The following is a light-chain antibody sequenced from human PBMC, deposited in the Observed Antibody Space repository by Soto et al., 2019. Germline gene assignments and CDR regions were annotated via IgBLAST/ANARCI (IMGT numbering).Light chain of an antibody. J-gene: IGKJ5*01. CDR1: QGISAW. Sequence: DILMTQSPSTLSASVGDRVTITCRASQGISAWLAWYQQKPGKAPELLIYKASNVESGVPSRFSGSGSGTDFTLTISSLQPADFATYYCQQYHSYPRTFGQGTRLEIK. CDR2: KAS. V-gene: IGKV1-5*03. CDR3: QQYHSYPRT.